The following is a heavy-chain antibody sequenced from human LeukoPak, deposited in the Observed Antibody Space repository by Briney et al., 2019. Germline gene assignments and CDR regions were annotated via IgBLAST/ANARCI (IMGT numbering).Heavy chain of an antibody. CDR2: THSTRNA. D-gene: IGHD3-16*01. CDR1: GGSISGYY. V-gene: IGHV4-59*08. J-gene: IGHJ4*02. CDR3: ARHIGKWGFDY. Sequence: SETLSLTCTVSGGSISGYYWSWIRQPPGRGLEWVGNTHSTRNAKSNPSLGSRVTVSADTSKDQISLKLSSVTATDTAIYYCARHIGKWGFDYWGQGILVTVSS.